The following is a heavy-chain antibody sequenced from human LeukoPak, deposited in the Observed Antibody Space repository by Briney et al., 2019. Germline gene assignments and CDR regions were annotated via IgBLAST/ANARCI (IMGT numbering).Heavy chain of an antibody. CDR3: ARGRVLLWFGESEDHGMDV. CDR1: GGSFSGYY. D-gene: IGHD3-10*01. Sequence: PSETLSLTCAVYGGSFSGYYWSWIRQPPGKGLEWIGEINHSGSTNYNPSLKSRVTISVDTSKNQFSLKPSSVTAADTAVYYCARGRVLLWFGESEDHGMDVWGQGTTVTVSS. V-gene: IGHV4-34*01. CDR2: INHSGST. J-gene: IGHJ6*02.